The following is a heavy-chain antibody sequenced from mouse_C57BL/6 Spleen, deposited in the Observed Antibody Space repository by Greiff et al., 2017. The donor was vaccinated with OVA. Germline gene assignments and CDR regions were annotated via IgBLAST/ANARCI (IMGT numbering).Heavy chain of an antibody. CDR2: IWRGGST. CDR1: GFSLTSYG. CDR3: ATPTTVVAPDAMDY. Sequence: QVQLKESGPGLVQPSQSLSITCTVSGFSLTSYGVHWVRQSPGKGLEWLGVIWRGGSTDYNAAFMSRLSITKDNSKSQVFVKMNSLQADDTAIYYCATPTTVVAPDAMDYWGQGTSVTVSS. D-gene: IGHD1-1*01. J-gene: IGHJ4*01. V-gene: IGHV2-5*01.